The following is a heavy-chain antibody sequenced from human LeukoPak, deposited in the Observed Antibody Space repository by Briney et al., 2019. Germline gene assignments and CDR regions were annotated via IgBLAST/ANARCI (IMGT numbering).Heavy chain of an antibody. V-gene: IGHV4-4*02. CDR2: IYHSGST. CDR1: GGSISSSNW. CDR3: ARVPYGSGSYYYHGVDV. J-gene: IGHJ6*02. Sequence: KPSETLSLTCAVSGGSISSSNWWSWVRQPPGKGLEWIGEIYHSGSTNYNPSLKSRVTISVDTSKNQFSLKLSSVTAADTAVYYCARVPYGSGSYYYHGVDVWGQGTTVTVSS. D-gene: IGHD3-10*01.